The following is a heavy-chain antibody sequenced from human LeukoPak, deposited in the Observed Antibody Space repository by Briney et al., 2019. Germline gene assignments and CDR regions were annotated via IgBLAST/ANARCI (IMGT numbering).Heavy chain of an antibody. V-gene: IGHV3-49*03. J-gene: IGHJ4*02. CDR1: GFTFGDYA. CDR3: TRDPITMVRGVITATPDY. Sequence: GGSLRLSCTASGFTFGDYAMSWFRQAPGEGLEWVGFIRSKAYGGTTEYAASVKGRFTISRDDSKSIAYLQMNSLKTEDTAVYYCTRDPITMVRGVITATPDYWGQGTLVTVSS. CDR2: IRSKAYGGTT. D-gene: IGHD3-10*01.